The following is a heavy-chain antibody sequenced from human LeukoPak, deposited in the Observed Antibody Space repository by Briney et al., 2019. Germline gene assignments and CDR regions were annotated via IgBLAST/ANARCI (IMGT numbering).Heavy chain of an antibody. V-gene: IGHV3-7*03. J-gene: IGHJ4*02. Sequence: GGSLRLSCAASGFTFSSYWMSWVRQAPGKGLEWVANIKQDGSEKYYVDSVKGRFTISRDNAKNSLYLQMNSLRAEDTAVYYCARGYSYGLEAYFDYWGQGTLVTVSS. CDR3: ARGYSYGLEAYFDY. CDR1: GFTFSSYW. D-gene: IGHD5-18*01. CDR2: IKQDGSEK.